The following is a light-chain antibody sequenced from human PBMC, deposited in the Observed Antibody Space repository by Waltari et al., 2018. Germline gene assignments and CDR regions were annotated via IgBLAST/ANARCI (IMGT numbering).Light chain of an antibody. CDR3: QQYGGSPTWT. CDR1: QSVTNNF. J-gene: IGKJ1*01. V-gene: IGKV3-20*01. CDR2: GAS. Sequence: EIVLTQSPGTLSLSPGDRATLSCRASQSVTNNFLAWYQLKPGQAPRLLIYGASSRATGIPDRFSGSGSGTDFTFTISRLEPEDFAVYYCQQYGGSPTWTFGQGTKVEIK.